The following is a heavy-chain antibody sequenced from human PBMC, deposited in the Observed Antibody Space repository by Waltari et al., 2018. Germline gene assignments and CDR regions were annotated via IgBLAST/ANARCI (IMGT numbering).Heavy chain of an antibody. CDR2: IFFTGST. Sequence: QLHLQLSGPGLVKPSETLSLTCADSGTSVTTTNYFWGWIRQPPGKGLEWIGRIFFTGSTDYNPSLKSRVTISIDTSTNQFSLNLRSVTAADTAVYYCARGIWQQLAHFDSWGQGTLVTVSS. CDR1: GTSVTTTNYF. J-gene: IGHJ4*02. V-gene: IGHV4-39*01. CDR3: ARGIWQQLAHFDS. D-gene: IGHD6-13*01.